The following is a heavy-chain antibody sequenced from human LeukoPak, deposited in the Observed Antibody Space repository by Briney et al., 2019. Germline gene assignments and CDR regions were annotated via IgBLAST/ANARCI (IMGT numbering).Heavy chain of an antibody. V-gene: IGHV3-11*01. CDR1: GFTFDDYA. D-gene: IGHD6-19*01. J-gene: IGHJ4*02. CDR3: ARADGSGWSYYFDY. Sequence: PGGSLRLSCAASGFTFDDYAMPWVRQAPGKGLEWVSYISSSGSTIYYADSVKGRFTISRDNAKNSLYLQMNSLRAEDTAVYYCARADGSGWSYYFDYWGQGTLVTVSS. CDR2: ISSSGSTI.